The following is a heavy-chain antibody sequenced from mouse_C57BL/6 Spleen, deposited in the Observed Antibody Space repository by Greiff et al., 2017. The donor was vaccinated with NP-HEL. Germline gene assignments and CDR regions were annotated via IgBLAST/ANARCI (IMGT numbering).Heavy chain of an antibody. J-gene: IGHJ1*03. V-gene: IGHV2-5*01. D-gene: IGHD1-1*01. Sequence: VQLQQSGPGLVQPSQSLPITCTVSGFSLTSYGVHWVRQSPGKGLEWLGVIWRGGSTDYNAAFMSRLSITKDNSKSQVFFKMNSLQADDTAIYYCAKGGTVAYWYFDVWGTGTTVTVSS. CDR1: GFSLTSYG. CDR3: AKGGTVAYWYFDV. CDR2: IWRGGST.